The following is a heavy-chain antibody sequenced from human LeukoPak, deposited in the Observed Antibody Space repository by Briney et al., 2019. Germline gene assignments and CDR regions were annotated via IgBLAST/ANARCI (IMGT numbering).Heavy chain of an antibody. CDR1: GFTFDDYA. D-gene: IGHD4-17*01. J-gene: IGHJ4*02. V-gene: IGHV3-9*01. Sequence: GGSLRLSCAASGFTFDDYAMHWVRQAPGKGLEWVSGISWNSGSIGYADSVKGRFTISRHNAKNSLYLQMNSLRAEDTALYYCAKSVSTAVTGDFVDYWGQGTLVTVSS. CDR2: ISWNSGSI. CDR3: AKSVSTAVTGDFVDY.